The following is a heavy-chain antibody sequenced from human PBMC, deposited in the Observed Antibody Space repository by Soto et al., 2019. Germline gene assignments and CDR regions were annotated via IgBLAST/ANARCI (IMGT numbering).Heavy chain of an antibody. D-gene: IGHD6-19*01. V-gene: IGHV1-46*01. Sequence: QVQLVQSGAEVKKPGASVKVSCKASGYTVTDYYMHWVLQAPGQGLEWMGISSPSGRSTYAQKFQGRVTVTRDTPTSTVYMELSSLRSEDTAVYYCARDGSSDWLTWFDPWGQGTLVTVSS. J-gene: IGHJ5*02. CDR3: ARDGSSDWLTWFDP. CDR1: GYTVTDYY. CDR2: SSPSGRST.